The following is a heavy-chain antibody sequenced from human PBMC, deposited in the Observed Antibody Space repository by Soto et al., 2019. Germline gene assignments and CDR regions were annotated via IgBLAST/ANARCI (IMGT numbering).Heavy chain of an antibody. CDR2: IYYSGST. D-gene: IGHD5-12*01. J-gene: IGHJ5*02. Sequence: TLSLTCPVSGVSISSGDYYWSWIRQPPGKGLEWIGYIYYSGSTYYNPSLKSRVTISVDTSKNQFSLKLSSVTAEDTAVYYCDRQGQTPYSGYDLGYWFDPWGQGTLVTVYS. CDR3: DRQGQTPYSGYDLGYWFDP. V-gene: IGHV4-30-4*01. CDR1: GVSISSGDYY.